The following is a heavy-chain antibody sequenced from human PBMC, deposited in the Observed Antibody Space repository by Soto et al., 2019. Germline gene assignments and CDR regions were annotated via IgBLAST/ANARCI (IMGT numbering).Heavy chain of an antibody. V-gene: IGHV3-23*01. Sequence: GGSLRLSCAASGFTFSSCAMGWVRQAPGKGLEWVSDIIDSGGSTYYADSVKGRFTISRDNSKSTLCLQMNSLRAEDTALYYCAKGRSYYYYYGVGVWGQGTTVTVSS. CDR2: IIDSGGST. J-gene: IGHJ6*02. CDR3: AKGRSYYYYYGVGV. CDR1: GFTFSSCA.